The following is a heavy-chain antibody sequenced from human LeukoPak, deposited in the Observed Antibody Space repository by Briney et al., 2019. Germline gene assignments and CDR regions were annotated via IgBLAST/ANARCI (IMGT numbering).Heavy chain of an antibody. D-gene: IGHD3-10*01. Sequence: GGSLRLSCAASGFLVNANHMNWVRQAPGKGLEWVSIIYSSDYIYYADSVKGRFTISRDNSKNTLYLQMNSLRVEDSAVYYCATERPDSRVLDYWGQGLVVTASS. V-gene: IGHV3-66*01. CDR1: GFLVNANH. CDR2: IYSSDYI. J-gene: IGHJ4*02. CDR3: ATERPDSRVLDY.